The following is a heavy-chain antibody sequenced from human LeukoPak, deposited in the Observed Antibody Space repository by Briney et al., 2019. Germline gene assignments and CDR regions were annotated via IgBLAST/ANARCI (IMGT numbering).Heavy chain of an antibody. CDR1: GYTFTGYY. D-gene: IGHD5-24*01. CDR3: ARGLPGTTITGSFDY. CDR2: ISPNSGGT. Sequence: ASVKVSCKASGYTFTGYYVHWVRQAPGQGLEWMGWISPNSGGTNYAQKFQGRVTVTRDTSISTAYMELSSLRPDDTAVYYCARGLPGTTITGSFDYWGQGTLLTVSS. J-gene: IGHJ4*02. V-gene: IGHV1-2*02.